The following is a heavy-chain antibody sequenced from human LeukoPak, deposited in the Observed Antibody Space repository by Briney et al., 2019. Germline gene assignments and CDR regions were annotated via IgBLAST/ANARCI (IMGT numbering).Heavy chain of an antibody. J-gene: IGHJ4*02. CDR1: GFTVSSNY. V-gene: IGHV3-66*02. CDR2: IYSGGST. Sequence: GGSLRLSCAASGFTVSSNYMSRVRQAPGKGLVWVSVIYSGGSTYYADSVKGRFTISRDNSKNTLYLQMNSLRAEDTAVYYCARDEAVATRGSFDYWGQGTLVTVSS. D-gene: IGHD6-19*01. CDR3: ARDEAVATRGSFDY.